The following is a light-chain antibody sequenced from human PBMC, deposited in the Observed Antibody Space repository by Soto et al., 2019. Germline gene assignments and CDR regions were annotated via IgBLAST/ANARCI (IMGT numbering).Light chain of an antibody. Sequence: DIQMTQSPSTLSASVGDRVTITCRASQNIAQFLHWYQQKPGQAPKLLIYAASNLQSRVPSRFSGSGSGTDFSLTISSLQPEDFTTYNRQQSDIRRTFGQGTRLEMK. CDR3: QQSDIRRT. CDR1: QNIAQF. V-gene: IGKV1-39*01. J-gene: IGKJ5*01. CDR2: AAS.